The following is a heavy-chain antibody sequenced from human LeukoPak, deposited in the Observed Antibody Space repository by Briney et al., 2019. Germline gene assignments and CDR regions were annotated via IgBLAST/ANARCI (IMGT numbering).Heavy chain of an antibody. J-gene: IGHJ4*02. CDR3: ARHGGLPIQLWLPYLWYFDY. Sequence: SSETLSLTCTVSGGSISSGGYYWSWIRQHPGKGLEWIGYIYYSGSTYYNPSLKSRVTISVDTSKNQVSLKLSSVTAADTAVYYCARHGGLPIQLWLPYLWYFDYWGQGTLVTVSS. D-gene: IGHD5-18*01. CDR2: IYYSGST. V-gene: IGHV4-31*03. CDR1: GGSISSGGYY.